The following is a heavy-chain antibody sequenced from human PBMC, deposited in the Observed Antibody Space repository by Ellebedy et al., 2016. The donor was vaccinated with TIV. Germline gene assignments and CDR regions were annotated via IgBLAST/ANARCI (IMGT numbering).Heavy chain of an antibody. Sequence: AASVKVSCKASGYTFTSYDINWARQATGQGLEWMGWMNPNSGNTGYAQKFQGRVTMTRNTSISTAYMELSSLRSEDTAVYYCARGPGPYSSGWADFDYWGQGTLVTVSS. CDR1: GYTFTSYD. D-gene: IGHD6-19*01. V-gene: IGHV1-8*01. CDR3: ARGPGPYSSGWADFDY. J-gene: IGHJ4*02. CDR2: MNPNSGNT.